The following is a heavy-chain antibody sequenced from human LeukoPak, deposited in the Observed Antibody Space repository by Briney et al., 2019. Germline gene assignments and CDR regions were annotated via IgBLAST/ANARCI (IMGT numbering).Heavy chain of an antibody. J-gene: IGHJ4*02. Sequence: GASVEVSCKASGYTFSSYFMHWVRQAPGQGLEWMGIINPSDGSTSYARELQGRVTMTRDTSTGTVYMELSGLRSEDTAVYYCARVDVTFGLIGDYWGQGTQVTVSS. CDR2: INPSDGST. CDR3: ARVDVTFGLIGDY. CDR1: GYTFSSYF. D-gene: IGHD2-21*02. V-gene: IGHV1-46*01.